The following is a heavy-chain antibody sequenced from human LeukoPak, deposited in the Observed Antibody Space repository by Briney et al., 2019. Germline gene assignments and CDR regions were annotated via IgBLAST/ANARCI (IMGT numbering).Heavy chain of an antibody. CDR2: ISSSSSYI. CDR1: GFTFSDYY. CDR3: ARVLRDYDSRAYDAFDI. D-gene: IGHD3-22*01. V-gene: IGHV3-11*06. J-gene: IGHJ3*02. Sequence: GGSLRLSCAASGFTFSDYYMSWIRQAPGKGLEWVSYISSSSSYIYYADSVKGRFTISRDNAKNSLYLQMNSLRAEDTAVYYCARVLRDYDSRAYDAFDIWGQGTMVTVSS.